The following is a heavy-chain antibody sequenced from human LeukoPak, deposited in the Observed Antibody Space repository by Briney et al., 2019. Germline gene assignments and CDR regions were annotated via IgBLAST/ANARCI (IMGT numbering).Heavy chain of an antibody. D-gene: IGHD5-18*01. J-gene: IGHJ4*02. CDR2: INHSGST. Sequence: PSETLSLTCTVSGGSISSYYWSWIRQPPGKGLEWIGEINHSGSTNYNPSLKSRVTISVDTSKNQFSLKLSSVTAADTAVYYCARVGYSYGPTSPDYWGQGTLVTVSS. CDR1: GGSISSYY. V-gene: IGHV4-34*01. CDR3: ARVGYSYGPTSPDY.